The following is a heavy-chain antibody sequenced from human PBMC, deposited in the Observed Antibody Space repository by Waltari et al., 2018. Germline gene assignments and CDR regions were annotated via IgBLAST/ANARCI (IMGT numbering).Heavy chain of an antibody. CDR1: GYTFTDYY. CDR3: ATALQAYCGGDCYSYAFDI. J-gene: IGHJ3*02. CDR2: VDPEDGET. D-gene: IGHD2-21*01. Sequence: EVQLVQSGAEVKKPGATVKISCKVSGYTFTDYYMHWVQQAPGKGLGWMGLVDPEDGETIYAEKFQGRVTITADTSTDTAYMELSSLRSEDTAVYYCATALQAYCGGDCYSYAFDIWGQGTMVTVSS. V-gene: IGHV1-69-2*01.